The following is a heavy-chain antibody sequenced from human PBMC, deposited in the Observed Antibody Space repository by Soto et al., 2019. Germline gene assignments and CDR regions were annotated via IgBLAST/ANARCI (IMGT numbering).Heavy chain of an antibody. D-gene: IGHD3-3*01. CDR1: GFTFSSYA. Sequence: GGSLRLSCAASGFTFSSYAMHWVRQAPGKGLEWVAVISYDGSNKYYADSVKGRFTISRDNSKNTLYLQMNSLRAEDTAVYYCAREAKDITIFGVVIIGYDYWGQGTLVTVSS. CDR2: ISYDGSNK. CDR3: AREAKDITIFGVVIIGYDY. V-gene: IGHV3-30-3*01. J-gene: IGHJ4*02.